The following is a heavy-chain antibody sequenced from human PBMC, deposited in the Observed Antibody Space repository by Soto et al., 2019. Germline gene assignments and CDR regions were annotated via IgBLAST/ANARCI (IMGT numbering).Heavy chain of an antibody. D-gene: IGHD5-12*01. CDR2: IIPILGIA. CDR1: GGTFSSYT. Sequence: ASVKVSCKASGGTFSSYTISWVRQAPGQGLEWMGRIIPILGIANYAQKFQGRVTITADKSTSTAYMELSSLRSEDTAVYYCARDGKYSGYDPTEDYWGQGTLVTVSS. J-gene: IGHJ4*02. CDR3: ARDGKYSGYDPTEDY. V-gene: IGHV1-69*04.